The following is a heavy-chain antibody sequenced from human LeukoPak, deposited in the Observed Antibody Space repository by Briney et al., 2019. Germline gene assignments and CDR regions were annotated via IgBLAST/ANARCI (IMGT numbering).Heavy chain of an antibody. Sequence: GESLKVSCKGSGYSFTSYWVGWVRQMPGKGLEWMGIIYPADSDTRYSPSFQGQVTMSADKSISTAYLQWSNLKASDTALYYCARRAVVYNRFDPWGQGTLVTVSS. CDR3: ARRAVVYNRFDP. V-gene: IGHV5-51*01. CDR2: IYPADSDT. CDR1: GYSFTSYW. J-gene: IGHJ5*02.